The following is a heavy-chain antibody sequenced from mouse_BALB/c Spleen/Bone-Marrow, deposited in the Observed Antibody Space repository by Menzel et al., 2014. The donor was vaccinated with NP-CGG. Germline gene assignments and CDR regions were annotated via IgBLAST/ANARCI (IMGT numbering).Heavy chain of an antibody. J-gene: IGHJ1*01. V-gene: IGHV5-17*02. CDR2: ISSSSSTI. CDR1: GFTFSSFG. Sequence: EVQLQQSGGGLVQPGGSRRLSCAASGFTFSSFGMHWVRQAPEKGLEWVAYISSSSSTIFYVDTVKGRFTISRDNPKNTLFLQMTSLRSEDTAMYYCTRGGNWDDFDVWGAGATVTVPS. CDR3: TRGGNWDDFDV. D-gene: IGHD4-1*01.